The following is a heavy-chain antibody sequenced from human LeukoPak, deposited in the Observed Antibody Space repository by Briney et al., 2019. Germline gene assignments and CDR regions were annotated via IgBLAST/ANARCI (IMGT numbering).Heavy chain of an antibody. CDR3: ARDSGSGSS. CDR2: ISSANYI. Sequence: GGSLRLSCAASGFMFSSYAINWFRQAPGKGLEWVSCISSANYIFYADSVKGRFTISRDNSKNSVYLQMNSLRAGDTAVYYCARDSGSGSSWGQGTLVTVSS. V-gene: IGHV3-21*01. CDR1: GFMFSSYA. J-gene: IGHJ4*02. D-gene: IGHD3-10*01.